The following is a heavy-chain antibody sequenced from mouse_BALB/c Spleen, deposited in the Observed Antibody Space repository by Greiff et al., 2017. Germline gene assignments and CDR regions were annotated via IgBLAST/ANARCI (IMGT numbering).Heavy chain of an antibody. V-gene: IGHV5-6-4*01. CDR1: GFTFSSYT. CDR2: ISSGGSYT. CDR3: TREGTTVAMDY. J-gene: IGHJ4*01. Sequence: DVKLVESGGGLVKPGGSLKLSCAASGFTFSSYTMSWVRQTPEKRLEWVATISSGGSYTYYPDSVKGRFTISRDNAKNTLYLQMSSLKSEDTAMYYCTREGTTVAMDYWGQGTSVTVSS. D-gene: IGHD1-1*01.